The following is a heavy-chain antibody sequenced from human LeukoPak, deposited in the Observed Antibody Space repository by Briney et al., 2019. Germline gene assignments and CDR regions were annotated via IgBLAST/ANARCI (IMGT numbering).Heavy chain of an antibody. D-gene: IGHD4-23*01. V-gene: IGHV3-23*01. CDR1: GFTFRNYP. CDR2: ISGDGTGR. CDR3: AKHDYGGPVI. Sequence: AGGSLRLSCAASGFTFRNYPMSWARQAPGRGLEWVSAISGDGTGRYYADSVKGRFTISRDNSMNTLYLQMNSLRAEDTAIYYCAKHDYGGPVIWGQGTMVTVSS. J-gene: IGHJ3*02.